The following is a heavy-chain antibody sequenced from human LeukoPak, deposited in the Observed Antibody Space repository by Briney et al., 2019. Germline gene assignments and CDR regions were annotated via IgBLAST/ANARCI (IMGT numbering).Heavy chain of an antibody. D-gene: IGHD5-12*01. V-gene: IGHV3-23*01. CDR3: ARDLGGYSYG. CDR1: GFTFSSYA. Sequence: GGSLRLSYAASGFTFSSYAMSWVRQAPGKGLEWVSSISGSGDSTYYADSVKGRFTISRDNAKNSLYLQMNSLRAEDTAVYYCARDLGGYSYGWGQGTLVTVSS. CDR2: ISGSGDST. J-gene: IGHJ4*02.